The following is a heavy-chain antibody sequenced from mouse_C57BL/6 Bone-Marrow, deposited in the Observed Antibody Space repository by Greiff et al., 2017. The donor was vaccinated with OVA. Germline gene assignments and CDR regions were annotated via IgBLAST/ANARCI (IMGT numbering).Heavy chain of an antibody. Sequence: QVHVMQPGAELVKPGASVKMSCKASGYTFTSYWITWVKQRPGQGLEWIGDIYPGSGSTNYNEKFKSKATLTVDTSSSTAYMQLSRLTSEDSAVYYCARAPYYSNSYYAMDYWGQGTSVTVSS. CDR2: IYPGSGST. J-gene: IGHJ4*01. D-gene: IGHD2-5*01. CDR3: ARAPYYSNSYYAMDY. CDR1: GYTFTSYW. V-gene: IGHV1-55*01.